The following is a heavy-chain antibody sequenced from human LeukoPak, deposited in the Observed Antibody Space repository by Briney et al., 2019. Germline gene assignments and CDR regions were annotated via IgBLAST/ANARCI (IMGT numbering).Heavy chain of an antibody. V-gene: IGHV3-7*01. Sequence: PGGSLRLSCAASGFTFSSYWMSWVRQAPGKGLEWVANIKQDGSEKYYEDSVKGRFTISRDNAKNSLYLQMNSLRAEDTAAYYCARAPGIAVAGTDYWGQGTLVTVSS. D-gene: IGHD6-19*01. CDR3: ARAPGIAVAGTDY. J-gene: IGHJ4*02. CDR2: IKQDGSEK. CDR1: GFTFSSYW.